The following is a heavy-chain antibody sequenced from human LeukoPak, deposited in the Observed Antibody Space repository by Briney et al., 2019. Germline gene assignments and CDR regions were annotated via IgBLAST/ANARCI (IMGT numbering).Heavy chain of an antibody. CDR2: IYSGGST. J-gene: IGHJ4*02. Sequence: GGSLRLSCAAPGFTVSSNYMSWVRQAPGKGLEWVSVIYSGGSTYYADSVKGRFTISRDNSKNTLYLQMNSLRAEDTAVYYCARDAGAVAGYYFDYWGQGTLVTVSS. CDR1: GFTVSSNY. V-gene: IGHV3-53*01. CDR3: ARDAGAVAGYYFDY. D-gene: IGHD6-19*01.